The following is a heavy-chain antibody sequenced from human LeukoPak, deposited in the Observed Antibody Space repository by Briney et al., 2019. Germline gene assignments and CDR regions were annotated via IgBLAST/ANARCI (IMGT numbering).Heavy chain of an antibody. V-gene: IGHV3-23*01. J-gene: IGHJ5*02. D-gene: IGHD1-20*01. CDR1: GFTFSFYT. CDR2: VSGSGGST. Sequence: GGSLRLSCEASGFTFSFYTVGWVRQAPGRGLEWVSAVSGSGGSTDYADSVKGRFTISRDTSKDTMYLQLNSLRPEDTAVYYCVRVISGTPNWFDPWGQGTLVTVSS. CDR3: VRVISGTPNWFDP.